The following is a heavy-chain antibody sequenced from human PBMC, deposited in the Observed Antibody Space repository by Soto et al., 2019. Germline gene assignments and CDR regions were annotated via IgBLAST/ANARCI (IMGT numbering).Heavy chain of an antibody. Sequence: QVQLVQSGAEVKKPGASVKVSCKASGYTFTSYGISWVRQAPGQGLEWMGWISAYNGNTKYAQKLQGRVTMTTDTTRNTAYIELRSLRSDDTAVYYCAREPNYFDYWGQGTLVTVSS. CDR2: ISAYNGNT. J-gene: IGHJ4*02. V-gene: IGHV1-18*01. CDR3: AREPNYFDY. CDR1: GYTFTSYG.